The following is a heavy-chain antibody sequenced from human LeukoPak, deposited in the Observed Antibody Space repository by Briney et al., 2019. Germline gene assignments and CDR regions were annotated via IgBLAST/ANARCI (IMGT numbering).Heavy chain of an antibody. J-gene: IGHJ4*02. CDR2: ISGSGGST. Sequence: GGSLRLSCAASGFTFSSYAMSWVRQAPGKGLEWVSAISGSGGSTYYADSVKGRFTISRDNSKNTLYLQMNSLRAEDTAVYYCAKDEGYVLRFLESPGDYFDYWGQGTLVTVSS. CDR1: GFTFSSYA. V-gene: IGHV3-23*01. CDR3: AKDEGYVLRFLESPGDYFDY. D-gene: IGHD3-3*01.